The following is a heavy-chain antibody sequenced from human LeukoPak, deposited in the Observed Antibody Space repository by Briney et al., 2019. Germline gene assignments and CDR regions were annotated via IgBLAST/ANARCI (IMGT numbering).Heavy chain of an antibody. CDR1: GYTFTGYY. V-gene: IGHV1-2*02. J-gene: IGHJ5*02. D-gene: IGHD6-13*01. Sequence: GASVKVSCKASGYTFTGYYMHWARQAPGQGLEWMGWINPNSGGTNYAQKFQGRVTMTRDTSISTAYMELSRLRSDDTAVYYCAREDSSSWYGMNRFDPWGQGTLVTVSS. CDR3: AREDSSSWYGMNRFDP. CDR2: INPNSGGT.